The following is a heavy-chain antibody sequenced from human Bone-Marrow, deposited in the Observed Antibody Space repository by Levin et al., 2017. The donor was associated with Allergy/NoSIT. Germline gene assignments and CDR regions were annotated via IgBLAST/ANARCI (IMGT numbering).Heavy chain of an antibody. J-gene: IGHJ4*02. D-gene: IGHD5-12*01. Sequence: GGSLRLSCEASGFTLSSYGMHWVRQAPGKGLERVAFLFYDGINKYYKDSLKGRFTISRDNSKNTLSLQIDSLRVGDTAVYYCASAKQYSHPFDYWGQGTLVTVSS. CDR2: LFYDGINK. CDR3: ASAKQYSHPFDY. V-gene: IGHV3-30*12. CDR1: GFTLSSYG.